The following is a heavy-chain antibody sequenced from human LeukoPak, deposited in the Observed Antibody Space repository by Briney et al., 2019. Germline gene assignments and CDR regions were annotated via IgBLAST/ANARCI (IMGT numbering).Heavy chain of an antibody. Sequence: SETLSLTCVVSGGSINNNKWWSWVRQPPGKGLEWIGYIYYSGSTSYNPSLKSRVTISIDTSKNQFSLKLSSVTAADTAVYYCAREYYDILTGHGGLFDYWGQGTLVTVSS. CDR1: GGSINNNKW. CDR3: AREYYDILTGHGGLFDY. CDR2: IYYSGST. J-gene: IGHJ4*02. V-gene: IGHV4-30-4*01. D-gene: IGHD3-9*01.